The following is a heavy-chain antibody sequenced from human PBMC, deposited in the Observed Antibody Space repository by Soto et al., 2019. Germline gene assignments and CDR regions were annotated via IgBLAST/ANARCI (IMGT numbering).Heavy chain of an antibody. CDR1: GGFVSSGSYY. V-gene: IGHV4-34*01. CDR2: MSHSGGT. CDR3: ARVERGTATTVVDAFDI. Sequence: QVQLQQWGAGLLKPSETLSLTCAVYGGFVSSGSYYWSWIGQPPGKVLEWIGEMSHSGGTHFNPSLKSRVTISVDTSKNQFSLKMSSVTAADTALYYCARVERGTATTVVDAFDIWGPGTMVTVSS. D-gene: IGHD1-1*01. J-gene: IGHJ3*02.